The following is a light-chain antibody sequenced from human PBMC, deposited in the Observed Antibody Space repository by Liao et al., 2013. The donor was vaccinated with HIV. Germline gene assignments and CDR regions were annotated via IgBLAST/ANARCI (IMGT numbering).Light chain of an antibody. V-gene: IGLV3-1*01. Sequence: SYVLTQPPSVSVSPGQTASVTCSGDKLGDKYVSWYQQRPGQSPVLVIYEDTKRPSGIPDRFSASNSGNTATLTISGSQPMDEADYYCQAWDNYSWVFGGGTVLTVL. J-gene: IGLJ3*02. CDR1: KLGDKY. CDR3: QAWDNYSWV. CDR2: EDT.